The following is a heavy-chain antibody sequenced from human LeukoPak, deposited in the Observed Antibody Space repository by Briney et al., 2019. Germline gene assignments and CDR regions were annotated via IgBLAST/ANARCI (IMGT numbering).Heavy chain of an antibody. Sequence: GGSLRLSCAASGFTFSSYWMHWVRQAPGKGLVWVSRINTDGSSTSYADSVKGRFTISRDNAKNTLYLQMNSLRAEDTAVYYCAKGEVGATYDFQHWGQGTLVTVSS. CDR3: AKGEVGATYDFQH. D-gene: IGHD1-26*01. V-gene: IGHV3-74*01. CDR1: GFTFSSYW. CDR2: INTDGSST. J-gene: IGHJ1*01.